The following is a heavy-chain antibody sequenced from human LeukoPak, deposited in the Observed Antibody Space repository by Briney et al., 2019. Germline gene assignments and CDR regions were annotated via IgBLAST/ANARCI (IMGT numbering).Heavy chain of an antibody. D-gene: IGHD5-18*01. CDR1: GGSISSYY. J-gene: IGHJ3*02. CDR2: IYYSGSI. V-gene: IGHV4-59*01. CDR3: ARVRGYSYGDLFVEDAFDI. Sequence: PSETLSLTCTASGGSISSYYWSWLRQPPGKGLEWVGYIYYSGSINYNPTLKSRLTISVDTSKNQFSLKLSSVTAADTAVYYCARVRGYSYGDLFVEDAFDIWGQGTMVTVSS.